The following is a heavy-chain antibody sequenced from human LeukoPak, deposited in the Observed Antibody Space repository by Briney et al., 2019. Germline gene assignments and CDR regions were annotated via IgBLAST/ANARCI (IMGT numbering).Heavy chain of an antibody. CDR1: RFTFSSNY. Sequence: GGSLRLSCAASRFTFSSNYMIWVRQAPGKGLEWVSVIYSGGSTYYADSVKGRFTISRDNSKNTLYLQMNSLRAEDTCAYYYWRDFNWTQQLVPTTPFDIWGQGTMVTVSS. D-gene: IGHD6-13*01. V-gene: IGHV3-66*01. CDR3: WRDFNWTQQLVPTTPFDI. CDR2: IYSGGST. J-gene: IGHJ3*02.